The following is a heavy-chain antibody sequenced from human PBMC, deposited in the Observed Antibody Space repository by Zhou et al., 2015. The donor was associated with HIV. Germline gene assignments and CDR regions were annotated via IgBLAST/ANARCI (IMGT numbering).Heavy chain of an antibody. D-gene: IGHD2-2*01. CDR3: ARGMDQDVEVLPADYCFDY. Sequence: QVHLVQSGAEVKKPGSSVKVSCKASGGTFSSYGITWVRQAPGQGLEWMGIINPSGGSTSYAQKFQGRVTMTRDTSTTTAYMELSSLKSDDSAVYYCARGMDQDVEVLPADYCFDYWGQGTRITVSS. CDR2: INPSGGST. V-gene: IGHV1-46*01. J-gene: IGHJ4*02. CDR1: GGTFSSYG.